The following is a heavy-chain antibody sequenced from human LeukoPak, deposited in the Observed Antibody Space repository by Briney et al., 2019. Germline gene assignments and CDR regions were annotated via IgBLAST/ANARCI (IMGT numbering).Heavy chain of an antibody. D-gene: IGHD6-13*01. CDR1: GFTFSSYA. CDR3: AKGGESSSWLFDY. Sequence: GGSLRLSCAASGFTFSSYAMSWVRQAPGKGLQWVSALSGSGLSTYYADSVKGRFTISGDNSKNTLYLQMNSLRAEDTAVYYCAKGGESSSWLFDYWGQGTLVLVSS. J-gene: IGHJ4*02. V-gene: IGHV3-23*01. CDR2: LSGSGLST.